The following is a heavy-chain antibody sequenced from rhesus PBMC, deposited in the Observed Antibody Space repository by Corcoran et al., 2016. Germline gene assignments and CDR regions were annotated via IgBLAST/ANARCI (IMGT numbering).Heavy chain of an antibody. CDR1: GGSISSSY. J-gene: IGHJ4*01. CDR2: IYCSGNST. V-gene: IGHV4-169*01. D-gene: IGHD5-12*01. Sequence: QLQLQESGPGLVKPSETLSLTCAVSGGSISSSYWSWIRQAPGTGLEWIWYIYCSGNSTNYNPPLKSRVTLAVATSKNQLSLKLSSVTAADTAVYYCARGGYSYSSDYWGQGVLVTVSS. CDR3: ARGGYSYSSDY.